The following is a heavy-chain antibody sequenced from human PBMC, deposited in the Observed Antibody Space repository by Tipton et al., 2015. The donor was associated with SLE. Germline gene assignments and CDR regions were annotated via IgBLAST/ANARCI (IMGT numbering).Heavy chain of an antibody. CDR2: ISGSGGST. D-gene: IGHD3-22*01. J-gene: IGHJ3*02. CDR3: AKRGVVVISAFDI. V-gene: IGHV3-23*01. Sequence: SLRLSCAASGFTFSSYAMSWVRPAPGKGLEWVSAISGSGGSTYYADSVKGRFTISRDNSKNTLYLQMNSLRAEDTAVYYCAKRGVVVISAFDIWGQGTVVTVSS. CDR1: GFTFSSYA.